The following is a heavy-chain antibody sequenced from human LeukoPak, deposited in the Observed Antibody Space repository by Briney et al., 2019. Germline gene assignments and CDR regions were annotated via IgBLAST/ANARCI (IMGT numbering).Heavy chain of an antibody. D-gene: IGHD6-19*01. V-gene: IGHV4-61*02. CDR2: IYAGGRS. Sequence: PSETLSLTCTVSNVSISSGSHYWDWIRQPAGKGLEWIGRIYAGGRSNYNPSLRSRVTISVDTSKNQFSLRLSSVTATDTGVYYCASDHSGWLGLGYWGQGTLVSVSS. J-gene: IGHJ4*02. CDR3: ASDHSGWLGLGY. CDR1: NVSISSGSHY.